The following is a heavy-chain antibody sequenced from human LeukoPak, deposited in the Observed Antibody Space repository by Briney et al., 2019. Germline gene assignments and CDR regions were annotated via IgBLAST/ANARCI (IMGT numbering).Heavy chain of an antibody. CDR2: ISSSSSII. CDR1: GFTFSYYN. V-gene: IGHV3-48*01. CDR3: AKGPLIEVAGTTWDY. D-gene: IGHD6-19*01. J-gene: IGHJ4*02. Sequence: GGSLTLSCAASGFTFSYYNMNWVRQAPGKGLEWISYISSSSSIIYYANSVRGRFSISRDNSENTLYLQMNSLGAEDTAVYYCAKGPLIEVAGTTWDYWGQGTLVTVSS.